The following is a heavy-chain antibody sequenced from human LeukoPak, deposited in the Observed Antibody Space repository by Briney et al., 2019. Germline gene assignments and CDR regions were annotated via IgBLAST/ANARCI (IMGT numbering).Heavy chain of an antibody. J-gene: IGHJ4*02. D-gene: IGHD3-10*01. CDR3: ARSAPLWFGELYGGPKLDY. CDR2: MNPNSGNT. V-gene: IGHV1-8*03. Sequence: GASVKVSCKASGYTFTYYDINWVRQAPGQGLEWMGWMNPNSGNTGYAQKFQGRVTITRITSLSTAYMELRSLRYDDTAFYYCARSAPLWFGELYGGPKLDYWGQGTLVTVSS. CDR1: GYTFTYYD.